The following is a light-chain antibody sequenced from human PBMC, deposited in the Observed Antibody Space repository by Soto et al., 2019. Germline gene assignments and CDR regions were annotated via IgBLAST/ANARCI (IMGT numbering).Light chain of an antibody. CDR2: HTS. Sequence: EIVMTQSPATLSVSPGESATLSCRASERISGNLAWYQQKPGLSPRLLIYHTSTRATGVPARFSGSGSGTEFSLTISSMQSEDSAVYYCQRYDNWPLTFGGGTKVEIK. CDR3: QRYDNWPLT. J-gene: IGKJ4*01. V-gene: IGKV3-15*01. CDR1: ERISGN.